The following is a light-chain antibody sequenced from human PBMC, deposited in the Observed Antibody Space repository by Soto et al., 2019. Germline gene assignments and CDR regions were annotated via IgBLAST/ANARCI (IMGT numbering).Light chain of an antibody. J-gene: IGKJ1*01. CDR3: RQYNNWSWT. V-gene: IGKV3-15*01. CDR2: DVS. Sequence: IVLTHSPSTLSLSPLQRATLSFMSIPTARIYLPCYQQKPGQAPRLLIYDVSNRAPGISARFSGSGSGTEFTPTISSLQSEDFAIYYCRQYNNWSWTFGQGTKLDI. CDR1: PTARIY.